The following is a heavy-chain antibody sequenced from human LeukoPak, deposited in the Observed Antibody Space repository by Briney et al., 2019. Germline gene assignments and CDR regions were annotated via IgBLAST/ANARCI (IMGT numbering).Heavy chain of an antibody. J-gene: IGHJ4*02. Sequence: PGGSLRLSCAASGFTFDDYGMSWVRQAPGKGLEWVSGINWNGGSTGYADSVKGRFTISRDSSKNTLHLQMDRLITEDTGMYYCARGLWESWYLYFDNWGQGTLVTVSS. CDR2: INWNGGST. CDR1: GFTFDDYG. D-gene: IGHD3-16*01. V-gene: IGHV3-20*04. CDR3: ARGLWESWYLYFDN.